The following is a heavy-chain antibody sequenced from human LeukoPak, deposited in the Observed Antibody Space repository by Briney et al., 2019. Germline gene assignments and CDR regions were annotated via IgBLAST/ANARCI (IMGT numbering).Heavy chain of an antibody. CDR1: GYSISSGYY. D-gene: IGHD4-11*01. CDR2: IYHSGST. Sequence: SETLSLTCAVSGYSISSGYYWGWIRQPPGKGLEWIGSIYHSGSTYYNPSLKSRVTISVDTSKNQFSLKLSSVTAADTAVYYCARQGYSNYEYYYYYYYMDVWAKGTTVTVSS. V-gene: IGHV4-38-2*01. J-gene: IGHJ6*03. CDR3: ARQGYSNYEYYYYYYYMDV.